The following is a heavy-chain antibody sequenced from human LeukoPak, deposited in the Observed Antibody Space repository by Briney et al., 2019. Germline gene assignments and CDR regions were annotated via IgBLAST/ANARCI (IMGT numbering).Heavy chain of an antibody. D-gene: IGHD6-19*01. CDR3: ARVGEDSSGWYADY. CDR1: GGSISSYH. CDR2: IYCSGST. V-gene: IGHV4-59*01. J-gene: IGHJ4*02. Sequence: SETLSLTCTVSGGSISSYHWSWIRQPPGKGLEWIGYIYCSGSTNYNPSLKSRVTISVDTSKNQFSLKLSSVTAADTAVYYCARVGEDSSGWYADYWGQGTLVTVSS.